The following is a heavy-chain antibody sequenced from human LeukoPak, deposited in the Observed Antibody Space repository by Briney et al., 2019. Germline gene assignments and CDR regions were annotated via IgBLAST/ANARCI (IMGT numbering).Heavy chain of an antibody. CDR1: GFTFSSYW. D-gene: IGHD3-22*01. J-gene: IGHJ4*02. CDR2: INGDGSST. Sequence: PGGSLRLSCAASGFTFSSYWMHWVRQAPGKGLVWVSRINGDGSSTTYADSVKGRFTISRDNAKNTLYLQMNSLRAEDTAFYYCAKYYDSSGGPFDYWGQGTLVTVPS. CDR3: AKYYDSSGGPFDY. V-gene: IGHV3-74*01.